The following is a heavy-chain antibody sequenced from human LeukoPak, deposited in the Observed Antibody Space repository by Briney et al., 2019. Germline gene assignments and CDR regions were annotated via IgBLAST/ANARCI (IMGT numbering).Heavy chain of an antibody. J-gene: IGHJ6*02. CDR1: GFTVSSNY. Sequence: GGSLRLSCAASGFTVSSNYMSWVRQAPGKGLEWVSVIYSGGSTYYADSVKGRFTISRDNSKNTLYLQMNSLRAEDTAVYYCARTESCYYYGMDVWGQGTTVTVSS. V-gene: IGHV3-53*01. CDR3: ARTESCYYYGMDV. CDR2: IYSGGST. D-gene: IGHD2-15*01.